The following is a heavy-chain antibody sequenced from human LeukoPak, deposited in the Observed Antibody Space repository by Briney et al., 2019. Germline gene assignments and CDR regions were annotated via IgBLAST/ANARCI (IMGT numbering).Heavy chain of an antibody. CDR3: ARALSSSWYLYYYYGMDV. J-gene: IGHJ6*02. V-gene: IGHV3-53*01. CDR2: IYSDGRT. Sequence: GSLRLSCAASGFTVSSNYMSWVRQAPGKGLEWVSVIYSDGRTYYADSVKGRFTISRDNSKNTLYLETNSLRAEDTAVYYCARALSSSWYLYYYYGMDVWGQGTTVTVSS. CDR1: GFTVSSNY. D-gene: IGHD6-13*01.